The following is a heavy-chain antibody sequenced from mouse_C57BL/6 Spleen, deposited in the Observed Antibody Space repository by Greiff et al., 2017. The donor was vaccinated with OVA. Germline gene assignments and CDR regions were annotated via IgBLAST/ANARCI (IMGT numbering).Heavy chain of an antibody. CDR1: GYAFSSYW. J-gene: IGHJ4*01. V-gene: IGHV1-80*01. CDR3: AREMLMDY. CDR2: IYPGDGDT. Sequence: VQRVESGAELVKPGASVKISCKASGYAFSSYWMNWVKQRPGKGLEWIGQIYPGDGDTNYNGKFKGKATLTADKSSSTAYMQLSSLTSEDSAVYFCAREMLMDYWGQGTSVTVSS.